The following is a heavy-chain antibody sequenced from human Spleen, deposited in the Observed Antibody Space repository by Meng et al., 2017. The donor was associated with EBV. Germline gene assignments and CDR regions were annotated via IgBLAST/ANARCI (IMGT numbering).Heavy chain of an antibody. V-gene: IGHV4-34*01. CDR1: GWAFSDYY. CDR3: AGPTVYYSDNSAYFPLGY. J-gene: IGHJ4*02. D-gene: IGHD3-22*01. CDR2: INHSGIT. Sequence: QGHLQQLGPGLLKHSVHLLLTSPVYGWAFSDYYWTWIRQPPGLGLEWIGEINHSGITSYHPSLRSRVTISVDTSKNQFSLKLNSVTAADTAVYYCAGPTVYYSDNSAYFPLGYWGQGTLVTVSS.